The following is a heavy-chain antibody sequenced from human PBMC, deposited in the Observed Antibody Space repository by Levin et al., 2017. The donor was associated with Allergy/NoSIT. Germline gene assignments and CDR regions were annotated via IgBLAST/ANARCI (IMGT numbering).Heavy chain of an antibody. Sequence: SQTLSLTCKVSGGSISSGSYYWSWIRQPAAKGLEWIGRFYSSGSANYNPSLKSRVTISVDTSKNQFSLKLSSVTAADTAVYYCARAEVGSEHWGQGTLVTVSS. CDR3: ARAEVGSEH. D-gene: IGHD3-10*01. CDR1: GGSISSGSYY. CDR2: FYSSGSA. J-gene: IGHJ4*02. V-gene: IGHV4-61*02.